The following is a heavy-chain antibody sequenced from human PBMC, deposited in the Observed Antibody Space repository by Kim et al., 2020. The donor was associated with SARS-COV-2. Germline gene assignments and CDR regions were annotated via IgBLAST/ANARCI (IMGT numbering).Heavy chain of an antibody. Sequence: SETLSLTCTVSGGSISSGGYYWSWIRQHPGKGLEWIGYIYYSGSTYYNPSLKSRVTISVDTSKNQFSLKLSSVTAADTAVYYCARVVGYCSGGSCYIHYYGMDVWGQGTTVTVSS. CDR1: GGSISSGGYY. D-gene: IGHD2-15*01. CDR2: IYYSGST. V-gene: IGHV4-31*03. J-gene: IGHJ6*02. CDR3: ARVVGYCSGGSCYIHYYGMDV.